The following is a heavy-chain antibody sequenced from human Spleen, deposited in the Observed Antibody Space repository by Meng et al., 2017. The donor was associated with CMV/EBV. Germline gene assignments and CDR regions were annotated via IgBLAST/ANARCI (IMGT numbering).Heavy chain of an antibody. CDR2: IWYDGIKK. CDR1: SFTFSSYE. D-gene: IGHD1-14*01. Sequence: GESLKISCAASSFTFSSYEMNWVRQAPGKGLEWVALIWYDGIKKYYAESMKGRFTISRDNSKNTLYLQMNSLRAEDTAIYYCAKDLARGEPDFWGQGTLVTVSS. CDR3: AKDLARGEPDF. V-gene: IGHV3-33*03. J-gene: IGHJ4*02.